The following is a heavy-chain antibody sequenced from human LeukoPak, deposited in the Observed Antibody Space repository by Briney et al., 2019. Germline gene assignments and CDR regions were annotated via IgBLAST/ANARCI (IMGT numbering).Heavy chain of an antibody. J-gene: IGHJ4*02. Sequence: SETLSLTCAVYGGSFSGYYWSWIRQPPGKGLEWIGEINHSGSTNYNPSLKSRVTISVDTSKNQFSLKLSSVTAADTAVYYCARGPPNIVVVVAANYFDYWGQGTLVTVSS. D-gene: IGHD2-15*01. CDR3: ARGPPNIVVVVAANYFDY. CDR2: INHSGST. CDR1: GGSFSGYY. V-gene: IGHV4-34*01.